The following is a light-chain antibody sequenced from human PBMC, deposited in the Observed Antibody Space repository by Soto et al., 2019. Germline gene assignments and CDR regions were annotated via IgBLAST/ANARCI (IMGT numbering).Light chain of an antibody. CDR2: IAS. V-gene: IGKV3-20*01. J-gene: IGKJ1*01. Sequence: EIVLTQSPGTLSLSPGERATLSCRASQSVSSNYLAWYQQKTGQTPRLLIYIASSRAPGIPDRFSGSGSGKHFTLTISRVEPEDFAVYYCQQYGSSPWTFGQGTKVEIK. CDR1: QSVSSNY. CDR3: QQYGSSPWT.